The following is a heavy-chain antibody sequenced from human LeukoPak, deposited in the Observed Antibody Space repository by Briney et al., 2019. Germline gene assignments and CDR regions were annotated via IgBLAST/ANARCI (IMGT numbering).Heavy chain of an antibody. CDR3: ARLDTMVRGVID. D-gene: IGHD3-10*01. Sequence: PSETLSLTCTVSGGSISSYYWSWIRQPPGKGLEWIGYIYYSGSTNYSPSLGSRVTISVDTSKNQFSLKLSSVTAADTAVYYCARLDTMVRGVIDWGQGTLVTVSS. V-gene: IGHV4-59*08. CDR1: GGSISSYY. CDR2: IYYSGST. J-gene: IGHJ4*02.